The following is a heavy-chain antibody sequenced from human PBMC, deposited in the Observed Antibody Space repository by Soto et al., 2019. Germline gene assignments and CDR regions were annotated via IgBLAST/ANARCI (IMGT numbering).Heavy chain of an antibody. V-gene: IGHV1-3*01. Sequence: ASVKVSCKASGYTFTSYAMHWVRQAPGQRLEWMGWINAGNGNTKYSQKFQGRVTITRDTSASTAYMELSSLRSEDTAVYYCARDAQVLRYFAPTPNWFDPWGQGTLVTVSS. CDR3: ARDAQVLRYFAPTPNWFDP. J-gene: IGHJ5*02. D-gene: IGHD3-9*01. CDR2: INAGNGNT. CDR1: GYTFTSYA.